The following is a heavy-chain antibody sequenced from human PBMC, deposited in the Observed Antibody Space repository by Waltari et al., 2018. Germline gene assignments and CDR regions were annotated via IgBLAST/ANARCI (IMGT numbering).Heavy chain of an antibody. J-gene: IGHJ4*02. CDR1: GFTFSTYA. V-gene: IGHV3-23*03. CDR2: IYSGGITT. D-gene: IGHD2-21*01. CDR3: VKRFCDGDCYSDY. Sequence: EVQLLESGGDLVQPGGSLRLSCAAAGFTFSTYAMSWVRQATRKGLEWVSAIYSGGITTYYADSVTGRFTISRDNSKNTVYLQMNSLRAEDTAVYYCVKRFCDGDCYSDYWGQGTLVTVSS.